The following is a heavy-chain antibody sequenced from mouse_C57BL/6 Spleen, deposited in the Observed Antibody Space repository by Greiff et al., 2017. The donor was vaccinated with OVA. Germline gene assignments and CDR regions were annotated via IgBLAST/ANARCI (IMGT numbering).Heavy chain of an antibody. J-gene: IGHJ2*01. V-gene: IGHV1-54*01. CDR2: LNPGSGGT. CDR3: ARESHRNFDD. Sequence: QVHVKLSGAELVRPGTSVKVSCKASGYAFTNYLIEWVKQRPGQGLAWIGVLNPGSGGTTSNEKFTGKATLTADKSSSTAYMQLSSLTYEDAAVYFWARESHRNFDDWGQGTTLTVSS. CDR1: GYAFTNYL.